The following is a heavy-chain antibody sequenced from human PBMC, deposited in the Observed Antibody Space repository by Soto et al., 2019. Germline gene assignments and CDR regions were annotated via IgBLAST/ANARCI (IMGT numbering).Heavy chain of an antibody. CDR2: IYYSGDT. D-gene: IGHD1-1*01. V-gene: IGHV4-59*01. J-gene: IGHJ3*02. Sequence: QVQLQESGPGLVKPPETLSLTCSVSGDSLNSYYWSWIRQSPGKGLEWLGYIYYSGDTKYNPSLQSRISISVVTTENQFSLRLSSVTAADTAVYFCARDRNKLWKNDAFDIWGQGTMVTVSS. CDR1: GDSLNSYY. CDR3: ARDRNKLWKNDAFDI.